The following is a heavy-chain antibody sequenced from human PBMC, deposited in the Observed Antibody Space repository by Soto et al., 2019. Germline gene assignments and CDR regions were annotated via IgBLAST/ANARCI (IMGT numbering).Heavy chain of an antibody. V-gene: IGHV3-30*18. CDR2: ISYDGSNK. Sequence: GGSLRLSCAASGFTFSSYGMHWVRQAPGKGLEWVAVISYDGSNKYYADSVKGRFTISRDNSKNTLYLQMNSLRAEDTAVYYCAKDCTMMVVVPDAFDIWGQGTMVTVSS. J-gene: IGHJ3*02. CDR1: GFTFSSYG. D-gene: IGHD3-22*01. CDR3: AKDCTMMVVVPDAFDI.